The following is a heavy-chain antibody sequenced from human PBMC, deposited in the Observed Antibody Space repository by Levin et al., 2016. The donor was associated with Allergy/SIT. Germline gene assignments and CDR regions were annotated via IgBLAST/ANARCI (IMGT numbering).Heavy chain of an antibody. CDR1: GFTFSSYS. J-gene: IGHJ6*03. D-gene: IGHD3-3*01. CDR2: ISSSSSTI. V-gene: IGHV3-48*02. CDR3: ARKNHDFWSGYRNYYYYYYMDV. Sequence: GGSLRLSCAASGFTFSSYSMNWVRQAPGKGLEWVSYISSSSSTIYYADSVKGRFTISRDNAKNSLYLQMNSLRDEDTAVYYCARKNHDFWSGYRNYYYYYYMDVWGKGTTVTVSS.